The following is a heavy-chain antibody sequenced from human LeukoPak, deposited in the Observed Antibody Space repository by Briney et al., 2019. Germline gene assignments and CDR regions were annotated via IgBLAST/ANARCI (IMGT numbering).Heavy chain of an antibody. CDR3: ARDKEQQLVRYPYYYYYYMDV. D-gene: IGHD6-13*01. V-gene: IGHV4-4*07. CDR1: GGSISSYY. CDR2: IYTSGST. Sequence: PSETLSLTCTVSGGSISSYYWSWIRQPAGKELEWIGRIYTSGSTNYNPSLKSRVTMSVDTSKNQFSLKLSSVTAADTAVYYCARDKEQQLVRYPYYYYYYMDVWGKGTTVTVSS. J-gene: IGHJ6*03.